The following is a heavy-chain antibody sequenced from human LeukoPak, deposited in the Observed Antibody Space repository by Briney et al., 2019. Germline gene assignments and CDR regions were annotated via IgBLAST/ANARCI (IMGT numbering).Heavy chain of an antibody. CDR3: ARVKSSSNWFDP. Sequence: PGRSLRLSCAASGFTFSSYSMNWVRQAPGKGLEWVSYISSSSNTIYYADSVKGRFTISRDNAKSSLYLQMHSLRDEDTAVYYCARVKSSSNWFDPWGQGTLVTVSS. CDR2: ISSSSNTI. J-gene: IGHJ5*02. D-gene: IGHD6-6*01. V-gene: IGHV3-48*02. CDR1: GFTFSSYS.